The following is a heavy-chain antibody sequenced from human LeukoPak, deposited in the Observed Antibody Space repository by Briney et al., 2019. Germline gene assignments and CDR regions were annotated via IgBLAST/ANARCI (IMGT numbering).Heavy chain of an antibody. CDR3: ARLYSRGVIVIFDY. CDR1: GGSISSYY. J-gene: IGHJ4*02. CDR2: IYYSGST. V-gene: IGHV4-59*01. Sequence: SETLSLTCTVSGGSISSYYWSWIRQPPGKGLEWIGYIYYSGSTNYNPSLKSRVTISVDTSKNQFSLKLSSVTAADTAVYYCARLYSRGVIVIFDYCGQGTLVTVSS. D-gene: IGHD3-16*02.